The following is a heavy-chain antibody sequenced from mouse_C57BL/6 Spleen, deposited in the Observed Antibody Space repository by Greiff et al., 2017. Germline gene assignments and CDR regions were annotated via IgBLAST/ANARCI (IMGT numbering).Heavy chain of an antibody. J-gene: IGHJ2*01. V-gene: IGHV5-2*03. D-gene: IGHD2-2*01. Sequence: EVKLVESGGGLVQPGESLKLSCESNEYEFPSHDMSWVRKTPEKRLELVAAINSDGGSTYYPDTMERRFIISRDNTKKTLYLQMSSLRSEDTALYYCALLWLRRRGFDYWGQGTTLTVSS. CDR3: ALLWLRRRGFDY. CDR1: EYEFPSHD. CDR2: INSDGGST.